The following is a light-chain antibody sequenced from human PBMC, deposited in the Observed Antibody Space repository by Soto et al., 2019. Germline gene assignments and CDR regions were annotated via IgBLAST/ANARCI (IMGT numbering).Light chain of an antibody. CDR2: DVS. CDR3: CSYAGSDTDV. CDR1: SSDVGGYNY. Sequence: QSALTQPRSVSGSPGQSVTISCTGTSSDVGGYNYVSWYQQHPGKAPKVMIYDVSKRPSGVPDRFSGSKSGNTASLTISGLQAEDEADYYCCSYAGSDTDVFGGGTKLTV. J-gene: IGLJ2*01. V-gene: IGLV2-11*01.